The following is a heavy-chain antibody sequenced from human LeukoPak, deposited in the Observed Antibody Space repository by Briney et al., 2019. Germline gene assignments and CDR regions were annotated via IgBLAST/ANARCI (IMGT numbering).Heavy chain of an antibody. CDR1: GGSISSSSYY. CDR3: VRDLRYPAGDAFDI. V-gene: IGHV4-39*07. D-gene: IGHD3-9*01. CDR2: IYYSGST. J-gene: IGHJ3*02. Sequence: SETLSLTCTVSGGSISSSSYYWGWIRQPPGKGLEWIGSIYYSGSTYYNPSLKSRVTISVDTSKNQFSLKLSSVTAADTAVYYCVRDLRYPAGDAFDIWGQGTMVTVSS.